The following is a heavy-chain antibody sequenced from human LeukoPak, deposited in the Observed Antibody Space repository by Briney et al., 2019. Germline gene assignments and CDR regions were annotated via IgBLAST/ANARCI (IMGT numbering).Heavy chain of an antibody. D-gene: IGHD3-16*02. J-gene: IGHJ4*02. CDR1: GFTFSSYW. Sequence: GSLRLSCAASGFTFSSYWMSWVRQAPGKGVEGVANIKQDGSEKYYVDSVKGRFTISRDNAKNSLYLQMNSLRAEDTAVYYCARQGGLWLFDYWGQGTLVTVSS. CDR3: ARQGGLWLFDY. V-gene: IGHV3-7*01. CDR2: IKQDGSEK.